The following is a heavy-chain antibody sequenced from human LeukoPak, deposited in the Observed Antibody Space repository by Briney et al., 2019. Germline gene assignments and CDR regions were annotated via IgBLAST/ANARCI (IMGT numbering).Heavy chain of an antibody. CDR2: IYYSGST. Sequence: SETLSLTCTVSGGSISSYYWSWIRQPPGKGLGWIGFIYYSGSTSYNPSLKSRLTISVDTSKNQFSLKLSSVTAADTAVYYCARQQRVTGFFDYWGQGTLVTVSS. V-gene: IGHV4-59*08. D-gene: IGHD2-21*02. J-gene: IGHJ4*02. CDR1: GGSISSYY. CDR3: ARQQRVTGFFDY.